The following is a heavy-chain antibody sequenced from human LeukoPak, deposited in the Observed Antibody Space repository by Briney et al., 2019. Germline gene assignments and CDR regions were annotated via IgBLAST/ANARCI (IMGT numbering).Heavy chain of an antibody. V-gene: IGHV7-4-1*02. CDR3: ARLRGREYFDY. J-gene: IGHJ4*02. Sequence: GASVTVSCKASGYTFTTYGMNWVRQAPGQGLEEMGWINTNTGNPTYAQGFTGRFVLSLDTSVSTAYLQISSLKAEDTAVYYCARLRGREYFDYWGQGTLVTVSS. CDR2: INTNTGNP. D-gene: IGHD3-16*01. CDR1: GYTFTTYG.